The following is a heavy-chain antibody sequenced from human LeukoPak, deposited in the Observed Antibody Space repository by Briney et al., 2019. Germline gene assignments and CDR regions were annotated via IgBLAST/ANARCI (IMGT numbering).Heavy chain of an antibody. J-gene: IGHJ4*02. V-gene: IGHV3-30*14. Sequence: GGSLRLSCAASGFTFSTYAMHWVRQAPGKGLEWVALISYDGSNRYYADSVKGRFTISRDNSKNTLYLQMNTLRAEDTAVYYCARGVARGSKYYDILTGYYRGPFDYWGQGTLVTVSS. CDR1: GFTFSTYA. CDR3: ARGVARGSKYYDILTGYYRGPFDY. CDR2: ISYDGSNR. D-gene: IGHD3-9*01.